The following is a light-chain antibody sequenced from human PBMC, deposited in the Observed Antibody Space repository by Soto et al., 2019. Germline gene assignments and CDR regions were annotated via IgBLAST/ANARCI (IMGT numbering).Light chain of an antibody. J-gene: IGKJ1*01. CDR3: QQYGSSPRT. CDR1: QSVSSNF. V-gene: IGKV3-20*01. Sequence: EIVLAQSPGTLSLSLGERATLSCRASQSVSSNFLAWYQQKPGQAPRLLIYGASSRATGIPDRFSGSGTGTDFTLTISRPEPEDFAVYYCQQYGSSPRTFGQGTKVEIK. CDR2: GAS.